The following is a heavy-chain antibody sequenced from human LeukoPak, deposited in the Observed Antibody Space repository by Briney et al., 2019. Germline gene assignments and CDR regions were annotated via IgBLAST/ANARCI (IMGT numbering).Heavy chain of an antibody. CDR1: GYSFISFY. CDR3: ARGAYGESSFDY. CDR2: INPSGGST. Sequence: ASVKVSCKASGYSFISFYIHWVRQAPGQGLEWMGVINPSGGSTAYAQQFQGRVTMTTDTSTSTAYMEVRSLRSDDTAVYYCARGAYGESSFDYWGQGTLVTVSS. J-gene: IGHJ4*02. V-gene: IGHV1-46*01. D-gene: IGHD4-17*01.